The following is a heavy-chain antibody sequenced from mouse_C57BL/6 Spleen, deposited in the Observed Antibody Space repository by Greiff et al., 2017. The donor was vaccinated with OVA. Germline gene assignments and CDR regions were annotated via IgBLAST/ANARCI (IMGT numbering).Heavy chain of an antibody. CDR1: GFTFSSYG. CDR2: ISSGGSYT. Sequence: EVQLVESGGDLVKPGGSLKLSCAASGFTFSSYGMSWVRQTPDKRLEWVATISSGGSYTYYPDSVKGRFTISRDNAKNTLYLQMSSLKSEDTAMYYCARHEDGSSPYYYAMDYWGQGTSVTVSS. J-gene: IGHJ4*01. V-gene: IGHV5-6*01. CDR3: ARHEDGSSPYYYAMDY. D-gene: IGHD1-1*01.